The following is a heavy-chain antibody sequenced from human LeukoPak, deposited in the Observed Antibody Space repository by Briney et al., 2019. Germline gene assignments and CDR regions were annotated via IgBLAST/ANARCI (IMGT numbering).Heavy chain of an antibody. D-gene: IGHD6-13*01. Sequence: GGSLRLSCAASGFTVSSNYMSWLRQAPGKGLEWVSVIYSGGSTYYADSVKGRFTISRDNSKNTLYLQMNSLKDEDTAVYYCARDSSSFFFDYWGQGTLVTVSS. J-gene: IGHJ4*02. CDR3: ARDSSSFFFDY. V-gene: IGHV3-66*01. CDR2: IYSGGST. CDR1: GFTVSSNY.